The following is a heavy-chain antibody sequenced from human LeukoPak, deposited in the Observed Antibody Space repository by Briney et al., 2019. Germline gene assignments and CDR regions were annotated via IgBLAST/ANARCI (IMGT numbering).Heavy chain of an antibody. CDR1: GFTFSGHW. CDR3: TRDRSRAEDD. V-gene: IGHV3-7*01. CDR2: INQGGSDK. J-gene: IGHJ4*02. Sequence: GGSLRLSCAASGFTFSGHWMSWVRQAPGKGLEWVANINQGGSDKYYVDSVKGRFTISRDNANNLLYLQMNSLRGEDAAVYYCTRDRSRAEDDWGQGTLVTVSS. D-gene: IGHD1-14*01.